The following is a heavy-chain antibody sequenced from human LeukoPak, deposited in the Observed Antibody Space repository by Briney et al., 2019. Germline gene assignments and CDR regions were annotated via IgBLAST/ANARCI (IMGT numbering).Heavy chain of an antibody. D-gene: IGHD3-10*01. Sequence: GASVKVSCKASGYTFTDYYMHWVRQAPGQGLEWMGWINPKNGGSHSAQKFQGRVTMTRDTSISTAYMELTRLRSDDTAIYYCARAVAFGPGSCPRDWGQGTLGTVSS. CDR1: GYTFTDYY. CDR3: ARAVAFGPGSCPRD. V-gene: IGHV1-2*02. CDR2: INPKNGGS. J-gene: IGHJ4*01.